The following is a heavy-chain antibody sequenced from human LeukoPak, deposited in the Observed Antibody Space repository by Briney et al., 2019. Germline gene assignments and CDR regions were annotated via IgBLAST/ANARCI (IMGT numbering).Heavy chain of an antibody. Sequence: SETLSLTCTVSGGSISSGSYYWSWIRQPAGTGLEWIGRIYTSGSTNYNPSLKSRVTISVDTSKNQFSLKLSSVTAADTAVYYCARDRGRVVRGVISHYFDYWGQGTLVTVSS. CDR1: GGSISSGSYY. CDR2: IYTSGST. J-gene: IGHJ4*02. D-gene: IGHD3-10*01. CDR3: ARDRGRVVRGVISHYFDY. V-gene: IGHV4-61*02.